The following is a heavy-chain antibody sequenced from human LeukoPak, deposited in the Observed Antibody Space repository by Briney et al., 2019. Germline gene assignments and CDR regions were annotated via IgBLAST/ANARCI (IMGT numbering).Heavy chain of an antibody. V-gene: IGHV4-34*01. CDR2: INHSGST. Sequence: SETLSLTCAVYGGSFSGYYWSWIRQPPGKGLEWIGEINHSGSTNYNPSLKSRVTISVDTSKNQFSLKLSSVTAADTAVYYYARGLPAATHFDYWGQGTLVTVSS. CDR1: GGSFSGYY. D-gene: IGHD2-2*01. CDR3: ARGLPAATHFDY. J-gene: IGHJ4*02.